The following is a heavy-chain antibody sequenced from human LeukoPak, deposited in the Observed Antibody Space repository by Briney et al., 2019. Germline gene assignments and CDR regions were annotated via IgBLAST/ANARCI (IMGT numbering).Heavy chain of an antibody. J-gene: IGHJ3*02. CDR3: ARNFSERGDAFDI. V-gene: IGHV3-74*01. D-gene: IGHD3-10*01. CDR2: INSDGGIR. Sequence: GGSLRLSCAGSGFTFSSYWMHWVRQAPGKGLVWIARINSDGGIRSYADSVKGRFTISRDNAKNTLYLQMNSLRAEDTAVYYCARNFSERGDAFDIWGQGTMVTVSS. CDR1: GFTFSSYW.